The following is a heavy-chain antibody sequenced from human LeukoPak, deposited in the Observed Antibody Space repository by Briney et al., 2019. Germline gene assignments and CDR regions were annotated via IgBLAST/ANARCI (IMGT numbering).Heavy chain of an antibody. D-gene: IGHD3/OR15-3a*01. CDR1: GGSFSGYY. CDR2: INHSGST. J-gene: IGHJ4*02. Sequence: SSETLSLTCAVYGGSFSGYYWSWIRQPPGKGLEWIGEINHSGSTNYNPSLKSRVTISVDTPKNQFSLRLTSVTAADTAVYYCARQTGSGLFILPGGQGTLVTVSS. V-gene: IGHV4-34*01. CDR3: ARQTGSGLFILP.